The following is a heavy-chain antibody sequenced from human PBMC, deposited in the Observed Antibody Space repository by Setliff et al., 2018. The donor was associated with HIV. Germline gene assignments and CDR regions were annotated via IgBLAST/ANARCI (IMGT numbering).Heavy chain of an antibody. D-gene: IGHD2-15*01. Sequence: GGSLRLSCAASGSTFGSYWMSWVRQAPGQGLEYVAHIKGDGSKTKYVDSVRGRFTISRDNAKKSLYLQMNSLRAEDTAVYYCVSTPGVFYFDFWGQGTPVTVSS. J-gene: IGHJ4*02. V-gene: IGHV3-7*03. CDR3: VSTPGVFYFDF. CDR2: IKGDGSKT. CDR1: GSTFGSYW.